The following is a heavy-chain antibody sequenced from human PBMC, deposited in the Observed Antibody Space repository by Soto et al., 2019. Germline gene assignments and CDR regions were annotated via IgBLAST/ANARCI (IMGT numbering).Heavy chain of an antibody. D-gene: IGHD2-2*01. V-gene: IGHV3-23*01. CDR1: GFTFSSYA. J-gene: IGHJ4*02. CDR3: ARDRVSYCSSTSCYLCDY. Sequence: GGSLRLSCAASGFTFSSYAMNWVRQAPGKGLEWVSVISGGGGTTYYTDSVKGRFTISRDNSQNTLYLQMNSLRAEDTAVYYCARDRVSYCSSTSCYLCDYWGQGTLVTASS. CDR2: ISGGGGTT.